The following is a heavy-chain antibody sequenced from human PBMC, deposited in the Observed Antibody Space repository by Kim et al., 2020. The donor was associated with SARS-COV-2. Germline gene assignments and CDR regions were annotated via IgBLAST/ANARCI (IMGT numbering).Heavy chain of an antibody. V-gene: IGHV3-23*01. CDR1: GFTFSNYA. D-gene: IGHD5-12*01. Sequence: GGSLRLSCAASGFTFSNYAVNWVRQAPGKGLQWVSGISGSGGSAYYADSVKGRFTISRDNSKNTLYLQMNSLRAEDTAVYYCATGGVATIRSDYWGQGTLVTVSS. CDR2: ISGSGGSA. CDR3: ATGGVATIRSDY. J-gene: IGHJ4*02.